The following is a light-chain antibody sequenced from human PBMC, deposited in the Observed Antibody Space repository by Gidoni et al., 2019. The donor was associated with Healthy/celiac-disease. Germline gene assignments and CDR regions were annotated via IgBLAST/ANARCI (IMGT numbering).Light chain of an antibody. Sequence: SYELPQPPSVSVSPGQTASITCSGDKLGDKYACWYQQKPGQSPVLVIYQDSKRPSGNPERFSGSNSGNTATLTISGTQAMDEADYYCQAWDSSTVVFGGGTKLTVL. CDR1: KLGDKY. CDR2: QDS. CDR3: QAWDSSTVV. J-gene: IGLJ2*01. V-gene: IGLV3-1*01.